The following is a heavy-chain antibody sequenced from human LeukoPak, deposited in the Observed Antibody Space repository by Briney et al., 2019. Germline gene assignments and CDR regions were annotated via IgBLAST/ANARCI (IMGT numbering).Heavy chain of an antibody. CDR1: GYSISSGYY. V-gene: IGHV4-38-2*02. CDR3: ARWVNYYDSSRDAFDI. CDR2: IYHSGST. Sequence: SETLSLTCTVSGYSISSGYYWGWIRQPPGKGLEWIGSIYHSGSTYYNPSLKSRVTISVDTSKNQFFLKLSSVTAADTAVYYCARWVNYYDSSRDAFDIWGQGTMVTVSS. J-gene: IGHJ3*02. D-gene: IGHD3-22*01.